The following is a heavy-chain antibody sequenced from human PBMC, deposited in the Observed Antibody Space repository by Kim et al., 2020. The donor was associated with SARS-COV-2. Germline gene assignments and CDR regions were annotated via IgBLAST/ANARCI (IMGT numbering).Heavy chain of an antibody. CDR1: GGSISSGGYY. Sequence: SETLSLTCTVSGGSISSGGYYWSWIRQHPGKCLEWIGYIYYSGSTYYNPSLKSRVTISVDTSKNQFSLKLSSVTAADTAMYYCARARAIFGVVMGWFDPWGQGTLVTVSS. D-gene: IGHD3-3*01. J-gene: IGHJ5*02. CDR2: IYYSGST. V-gene: IGHV4-31*03. CDR3: ARARAIFGVVMGWFDP.